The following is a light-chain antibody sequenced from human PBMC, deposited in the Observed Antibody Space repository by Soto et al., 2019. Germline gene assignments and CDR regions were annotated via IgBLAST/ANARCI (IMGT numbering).Light chain of an antibody. CDR3: QQRFTSPVT. Sequence: DIQMTQSPSTLSGSVGDRVTITCRASQTISSWLAWYQQKPGKAHKLLIYAASNLQSGVPSRFSGSGSGTDFNLTISSLQPEDFATYYCQQRFTSPVTFGQGTKVEIK. V-gene: IGKV1-39*01. J-gene: IGKJ1*01. CDR1: QTISSW. CDR2: AAS.